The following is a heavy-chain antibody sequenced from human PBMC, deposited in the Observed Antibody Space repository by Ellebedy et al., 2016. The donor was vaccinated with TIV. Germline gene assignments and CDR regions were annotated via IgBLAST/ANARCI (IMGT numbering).Heavy chain of an antibody. Sequence: GSLRLSCAVYGGSFSGYYWSWIRQPPGKGLEWIGEINHSGSTNYNPSLKSRVTISVDTSKNQFSLKLSSVTAADTAVYYCARDRRTYYYDSSGYSSVGLDYWGQGTLVTVSS. J-gene: IGHJ4*02. CDR2: INHSGST. CDR1: GGSFSGYY. CDR3: ARDRRTYYYDSSGYSSVGLDY. D-gene: IGHD3-22*01. V-gene: IGHV4-34*01.